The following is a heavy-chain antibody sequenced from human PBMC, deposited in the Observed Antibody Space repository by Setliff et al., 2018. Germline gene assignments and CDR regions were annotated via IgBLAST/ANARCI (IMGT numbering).Heavy chain of an antibody. D-gene: IGHD3-3*01. CDR2: IYYSGST. CDR3: ARVTGYYDFWSGYYIGSGWFDP. Sequence: SETLSLTCTVSGGSISSGGYYWSWIRQHPGKGLEWIGYIYYSGSTYYNPSLKSRVTISVDTSKNQFSLKLSSGTAADTAVYYCARVTGYYDFWSGYYIGSGWFDPWGQGALVTVSS. J-gene: IGHJ5*02. V-gene: IGHV4-31*03. CDR1: GGSISSGGYY.